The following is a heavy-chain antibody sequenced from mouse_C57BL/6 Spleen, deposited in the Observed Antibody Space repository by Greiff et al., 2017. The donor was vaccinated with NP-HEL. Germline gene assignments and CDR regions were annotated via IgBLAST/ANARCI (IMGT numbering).Heavy chain of an antibody. CDR1: GFTFSSYA. Sequence: EVKLVESGGGLVKPGGSLKLSCAASGFTFSSYAMSWVRQTPEKRLEWVATISDGGSYTYYPDNVKGRFTISRDNAKNNLYLQMSHLKSEDTAMYYCARAFTGGFAYWGQGTLVTVSA. CDR3: ARAFTGGFAY. D-gene: IGHD1-1*01. CDR2: ISDGGSYT. J-gene: IGHJ3*01. V-gene: IGHV5-4*03.